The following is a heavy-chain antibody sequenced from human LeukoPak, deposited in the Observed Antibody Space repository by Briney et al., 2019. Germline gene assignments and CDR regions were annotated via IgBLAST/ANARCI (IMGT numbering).Heavy chain of an antibody. J-gene: IGHJ6*03. Sequence: SVKVSCKASEGTFSSYAISWVRRAPGQGLEWMGGIIPIFGTANYAQKFQGRVTISADESTSTAYMELSSLRSDDTAVYYCARDNKASYSYFMDVWGKGTTVTVSS. CDR1: EGTFSSYA. CDR3: ARDNKASYSYFMDV. D-gene: IGHD2/OR15-2a*01. V-gene: IGHV1-69*01. CDR2: IIPIFGTA.